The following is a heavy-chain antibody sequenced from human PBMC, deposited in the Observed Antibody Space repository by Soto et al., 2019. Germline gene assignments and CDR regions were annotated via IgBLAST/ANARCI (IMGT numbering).Heavy chain of an antibody. CDR2: IYHSGST. CDR3: ARASLYYDFWSGYPSFGWFDP. CDR1: GGSISSGGYS. V-gene: IGHV4-30-2*01. J-gene: IGHJ5*02. Sequence: SETLSLTCAVSGGSISSGGYSWSWIRQPPGKGLEWIGYIYHSGSTYYNPSLKSRVTISVDRSKNQFSLKLSSVTAADTAVYYCARASLYYDFWSGYPSFGWFDPGGQGTLVTVSS. D-gene: IGHD3-3*01.